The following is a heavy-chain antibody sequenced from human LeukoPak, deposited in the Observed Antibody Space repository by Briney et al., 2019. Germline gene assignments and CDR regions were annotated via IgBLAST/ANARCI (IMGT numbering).Heavy chain of an antibody. J-gene: IGHJ4*02. CDR3: ARGRTIGGLYYFDY. CDR1: GGSFSGYY. D-gene: IGHD1-1*01. V-gene: IGHV4-34*01. Sequence: SETLSLTCAVYGGSFSGYYWSWIRQPPGKGLEWIGEINHSGSTNYNPSLKSRVTISVDTSKNQFSLELSSVTAADTAVYYCARGRTIGGLYYFDYWGQGTLVTVSS. CDR2: INHSGST.